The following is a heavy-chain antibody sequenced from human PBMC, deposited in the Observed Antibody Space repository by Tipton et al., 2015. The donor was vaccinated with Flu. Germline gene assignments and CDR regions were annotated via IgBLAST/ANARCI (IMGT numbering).Heavy chain of an antibody. Sequence: QLVQSGGGLVKPGGSLRLSCAASGFTFSHAWMSWIRQAPGKGLEWVALIWYDGSKTYYADSVKGRFTVSRDNSLNTLSLEMNSLRAEDTAVYYCAKTFCGTKSCPAGNDVYYVPDVWGQGTAVTVSS. V-gene: IGHV3-33*08. J-gene: IGHJ6*02. CDR3: AKTFCGTKSCPAGNDVYYVPDV. CDR2: IWYDGSKT. CDR1: GFTFSHAW. D-gene: IGHD1-26*01.